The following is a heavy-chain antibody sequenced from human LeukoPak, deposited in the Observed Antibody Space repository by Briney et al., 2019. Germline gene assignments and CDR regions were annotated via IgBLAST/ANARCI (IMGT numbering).Heavy chain of an antibody. Sequence: SETLSLTCAVSGYSISSGYYWGWIRQPPGKGLEWIGSIYHSGSTYYNPSLKSRVTISVDTPKNQFSLKLSSVTAADTAVYYCAKHAPKEGWCSSTSCYTQAFDIWGQGTMVTVSS. D-gene: IGHD2-2*02. J-gene: IGHJ3*02. V-gene: IGHV4-38-2*01. CDR3: AKHAPKEGWCSSTSCYTQAFDI. CDR1: GYSISSGYY. CDR2: IYHSGST.